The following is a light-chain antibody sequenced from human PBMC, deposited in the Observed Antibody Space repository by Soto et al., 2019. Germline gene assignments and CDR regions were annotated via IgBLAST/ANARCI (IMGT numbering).Light chain of an antibody. CDR2: EVG. J-gene: IGLJ1*01. CDR3: NSYTSSSTLV. CDR1: SSDVGGYNY. V-gene: IGLV2-14*01. Sequence: QSALTQPASVSGSPGQSITISCTGTSSDVGGYNYVSWYQQHPGKAPKIMIYEVGHRPSGVSNRFSGSKSGYTASLTISGLQAEDEADYYCNSYTSSSTLVFGTGTKVTVL.